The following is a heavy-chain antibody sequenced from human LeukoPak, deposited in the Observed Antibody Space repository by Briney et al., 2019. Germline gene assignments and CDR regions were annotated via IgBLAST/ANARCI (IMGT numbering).Heavy chain of an antibody. J-gene: IGHJ6*02. Sequence: GGSLRLSCAASGXTFSSFGMHWVRQAPGKGLEWVAVIWYDGSNKYYADSVKGRFTISRDNSQNTLYLQGNNLRAEDTAVYCCARGRWDTGGLHGLDVWGQGTTVTVSS. CDR2: IWYDGSNK. D-gene: IGHD2-8*02. V-gene: IGHV3-33*01. CDR3: ARGRWDTGGLHGLDV. CDR1: GXTFSSFG.